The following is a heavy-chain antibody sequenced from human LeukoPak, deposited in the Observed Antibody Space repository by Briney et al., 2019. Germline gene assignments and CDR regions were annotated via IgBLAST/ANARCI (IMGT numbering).Heavy chain of an antibody. CDR2: MNPNSGNT. V-gene: IGHV1-8*01. J-gene: IGHJ6*03. CDR3: ARLGIGSSFDYYYYYMDV. CDR1: GYTFTSYD. Sequence: ASVKVSCKASGYTFTSYDINWVRQATGQGLEWMGWMNPNSGNTGYAQKFQGRVTMTRNTSISTDYMELSSLRSEDTAVYYCARLGIGSSFDYYYYYMDVWGKGTTVTVSS. D-gene: IGHD6-13*01.